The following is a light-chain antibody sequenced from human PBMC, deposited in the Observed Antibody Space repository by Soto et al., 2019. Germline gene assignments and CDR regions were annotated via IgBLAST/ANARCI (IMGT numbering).Light chain of an antibody. CDR3: QESYNTPF. V-gene: IGKV1-39*01. J-gene: IGKJ3*01. CDR2: AAS. CDR1: QSISSY. Sequence: DNQMTQSPSSLSASVGDRVTITCRASQSISSYLNWYQQKPGKAPKLLIYAASSLQSGVPSRFSGSGSGTHFTLNISSLQPEDFATYYCQESYNTPFFGLGTKVEIK.